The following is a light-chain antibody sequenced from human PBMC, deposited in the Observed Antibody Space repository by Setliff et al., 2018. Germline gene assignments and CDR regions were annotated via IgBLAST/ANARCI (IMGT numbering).Light chain of an antibody. CDR2: EVS. Sequence: QSALTQPASVSGSPGQSITISCTGTSSDVGVYNSVSWYQQHPGKAPKLMIYEVSNRPSGISSRFSGSKSGNTASLTISGLQAEDEADYYCSSHTTSSTGVFGGGTKVTVL. CDR1: SSDVGVYNS. V-gene: IGLV2-14*01. J-gene: IGLJ3*02. CDR3: SSHTTSSTGV.